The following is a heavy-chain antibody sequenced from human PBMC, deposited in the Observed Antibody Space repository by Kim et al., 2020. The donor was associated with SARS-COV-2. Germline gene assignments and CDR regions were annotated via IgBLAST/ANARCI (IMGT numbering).Heavy chain of an antibody. Sequence: GGSLRLSCAASGFSFSSHWMHWVRQAPGKGLVWVSRINSDGSSTSYADSVRGRFTISRDNAKNTLFLQMNSLRVEDTAIYYCARVLRGYSGYIDYWGQGTLVTVSS. CDR1: GFSFSSHW. V-gene: IGHV3-74*01. CDR2: INSDGSST. CDR3: ARVLRGYSGYIDY. J-gene: IGHJ4*02. D-gene: IGHD5-12*01.